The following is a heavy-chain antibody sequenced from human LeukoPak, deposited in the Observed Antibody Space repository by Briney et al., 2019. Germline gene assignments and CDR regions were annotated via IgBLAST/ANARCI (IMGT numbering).Heavy chain of an antibody. CDR3: ARGFGSSSFFDY. D-gene: IGHD6-6*01. Sequence: SQTLSLTCTVSGGSISSGDYYWSWIRQPPGKGLEWIGYIYNSGRTYHNPSLKSRLTVSIDTSKNQFSLNLNSVTAADTAVYYCARGFGSSSFFDYWGQGTLVTVSS. V-gene: IGHV4-30-4*01. CDR1: GGSISSGDYY. J-gene: IGHJ4*02. CDR2: IYNSGRT.